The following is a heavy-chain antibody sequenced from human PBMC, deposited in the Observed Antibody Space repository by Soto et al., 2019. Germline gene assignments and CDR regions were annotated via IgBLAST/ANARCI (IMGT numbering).Heavy chain of an antibody. CDR2: INPSGGST. Sequence: GASVNVSCKASGYTFTSYYMHWVRQAPGQGLEWMGIINPSGGSTSYAQKFQGRVTMTRDTSTSTVYMELSSLRSEDTAVYYCAGAQNDFWSGYFRRYYYYGMDVWGQGTTVTVSS. CDR1: GYTFTSYY. V-gene: IGHV1-46*01. CDR3: AGAQNDFWSGYFRRYYYYGMDV. J-gene: IGHJ6*02. D-gene: IGHD3-3*01.